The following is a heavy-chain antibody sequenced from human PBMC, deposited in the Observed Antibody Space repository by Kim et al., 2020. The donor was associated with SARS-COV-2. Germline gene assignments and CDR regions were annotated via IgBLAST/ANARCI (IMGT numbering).Heavy chain of an antibody. CDR3: VKVTWDGLDDY. CDR1: GFTFSNYA. Sequence: GGSLRLSCAASGFTFSNYAMSWVRQAPGKGLEWVSAISDSGGGRYYADSVKGRFTISRDNSKNTLYLQMNSLRAEDTALYYCVKVTWDGLDDYWGQGTLVTVSS. V-gene: IGHV3-23*01. J-gene: IGHJ4*02. CDR2: ISDSGGGR. D-gene: IGHD6-19*01.